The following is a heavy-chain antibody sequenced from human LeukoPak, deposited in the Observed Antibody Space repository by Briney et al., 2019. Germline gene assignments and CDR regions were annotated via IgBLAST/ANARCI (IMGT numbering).Heavy chain of an antibody. CDR3: ARVRFDCSSTSCYWDAFDI. Sequence: ASVKVSCKASGYTFTSYYMHWVRQAPGQGLEWMGWVNPNSGNTGYAQKFQGRVTMTRNTSISTAYMELSSLRSEDTAVYYCARVRFDCSSTSCYWDAFDIWGQGTMVTVSS. V-gene: IGHV1-8*02. D-gene: IGHD2-2*01. J-gene: IGHJ3*02. CDR2: VNPNSGNT. CDR1: GYTFTSYY.